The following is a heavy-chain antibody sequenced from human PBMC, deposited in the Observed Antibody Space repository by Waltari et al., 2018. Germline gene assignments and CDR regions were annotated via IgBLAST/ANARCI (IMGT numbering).Heavy chain of an antibody. Sequence: QVQLVQSGAEVKKPGSSVKVSCKASGGTFSSYAISWVRQAPGQGLEWMGRIIPIFGTANYAQKFQGRVTITADKSTSTAYMELSSLRSEDTAVYYCARKSYYCSGGSCYGGSYGDYDWPYYYGMDVWGQGTTVTVSS. CDR2: IIPIFGTA. J-gene: IGHJ6*02. V-gene: IGHV1-69*08. CDR3: ARKSYYCSGGSCYGGSYGDYDWPYYYGMDV. D-gene: IGHD2-15*01. CDR1: GGTFSSYA.